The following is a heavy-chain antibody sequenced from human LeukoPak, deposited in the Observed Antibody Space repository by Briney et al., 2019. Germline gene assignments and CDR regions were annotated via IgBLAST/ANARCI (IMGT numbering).Heavy chain of an antibody. D-gene: IGHD3-22*01. V-gene: IGHV4-4*07. J-gene: IGHJ4*02. CDR2: IYTSGST. Sequence: PSETLSLTCTVSGGSISSYYWSWIRQPAGKGLEWIGRIYTSGSTNYNPSLKSRVTMSVDTSKNQFSLKLSSVTAADTAVYYCARVGRLYYDSSDNGHFDYWGQGTLVTVSS. CDR1: GGSISSYY. CDR3: ARVGRLYYDSSDNGHFDY.